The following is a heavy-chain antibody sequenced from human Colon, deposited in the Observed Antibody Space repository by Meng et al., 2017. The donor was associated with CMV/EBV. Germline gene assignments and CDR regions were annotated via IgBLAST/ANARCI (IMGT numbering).Heavy chain of an antibody. Sequence: SGVSLGSGDYYWSWLRLSPGKGLEWIGYIYPTGNTHYEPSLKSRVTISVDASKNQYSLKLNSVTAADSAVYYCAGGLIAFGGAVLDSWGQGSLVTVSS. CDR1: GVSLGSGDYY. CDR2: IYPTGNT. D-gene: IGHD3-16*01. CDR3: AGGLIAFGGAVLDS. V-gene: IGHV4-30-4*01. J-gene: IGHJ4*02.